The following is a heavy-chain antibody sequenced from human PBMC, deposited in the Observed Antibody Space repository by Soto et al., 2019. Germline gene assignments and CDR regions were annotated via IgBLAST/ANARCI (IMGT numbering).Heavy chain of an antibody. D-gene: IGHD2-8*01. V-gene: IGHV6-1*01. J-gene: IGHJ5*02. Sequence: PSQTLSLTCAISGDSVSSNSAAWNWIRQSQSRGLEWLGRTYYRSKWYNDYAVSVKSRITINPDTSKNQFSLQLNSVTPEDTAVYYCARDGYCTNGVYNWFDPWGQGTLVTVSS. CDR3: ARDGYCTNGVYNWFDP. CDR2: TYYRSKWYN. CDR1: GDSVSSNSAA.